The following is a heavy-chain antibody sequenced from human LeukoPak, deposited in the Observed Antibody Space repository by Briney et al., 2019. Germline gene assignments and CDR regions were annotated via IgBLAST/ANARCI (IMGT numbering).Heavy chain of an antibody. J-gene: IGHJ4*02. V-gene: IGHV1-2*02. CDR2: INTNSGGT. D-gene: IGHD3-16*01. Sequence: GASVKLSCKASGYAFTGYYMHWVRQAPGQGLERMGWINTNSGGTNYAQKFQGRVTMTSDTSISTAYMELSRLRSNDTAVYFCAREAGGTSYFDYWGQGTLVTVSS. CDR1: GYAFTGYY. CDR3: AREAGGTSYFDY.